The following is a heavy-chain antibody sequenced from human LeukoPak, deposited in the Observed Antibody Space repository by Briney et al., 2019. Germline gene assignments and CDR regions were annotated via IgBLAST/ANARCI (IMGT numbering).Heavy chain of an antibody. CDR3: ARDVQLVTAINGMDV. CDR2: INSDGSST. CDR1: GFTFSSYW. D-gene: IGHD2-21*02. J-gene: IGHJ6*02. Sequence: GGSLRLSCAASGFTFSSYWMHWVRQAPGKGLVWVSRINSDGSSTSYADSVKGRFTISRDNAKNTLYLQMNSLRAEDTAVYYCARDVQLVTAINGMDVWGQGTTVTVSS. V-gene: IGHV3-74*01.